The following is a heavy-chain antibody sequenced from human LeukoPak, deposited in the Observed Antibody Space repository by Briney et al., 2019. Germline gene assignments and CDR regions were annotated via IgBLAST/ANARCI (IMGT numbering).Heavy chain of an antibody. CDR2: IYYSGST. CDR1: GGSISSYY. CDR3: AGAPYDFWSGYQPGNYYYYMDV. D-gene: IGHD3-3*01. V-gene: IGHV4-59*12. J-gene: IGHJ6*03. Sequence: SETLSLTCTVSGGSISSYYWSWIRQPPGKGLEWIGYIYYSGSTNYNPSLKSRVTISVDTSKNQFSLKLSSVTAADTAVYYCAGAPYDFWSGYQPGNYYYYMDVWGKGTTVTVSS.